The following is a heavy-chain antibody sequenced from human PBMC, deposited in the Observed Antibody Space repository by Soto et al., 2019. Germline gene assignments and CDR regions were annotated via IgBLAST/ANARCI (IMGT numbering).Heavy chain of an antibody. D-gene: IGHD6-13*01. CDR2: IRSKANSYAT. V-gene: IGHV3-73*01. Sequence: GWSLRLSCAASGFTFSGSAMHWVRQASGKGLEWVGRIRSKANSYATAYAASVEGRFTISRDDSKNTAYLQMNSLKTHDTAVYYCTSLNLAAAGTYVDYWGQGTLVTVSS. CDR3: TSLNLAAAGTYVDY. CDR1: GFTFSGSA. J-gene: IGHJ4*02.